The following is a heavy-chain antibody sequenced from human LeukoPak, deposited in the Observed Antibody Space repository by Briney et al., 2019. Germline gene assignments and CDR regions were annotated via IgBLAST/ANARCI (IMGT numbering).Heavy chain of an antibody. CDR2: INPNSGGT. V-gene: IGHV1-2*02. J-gene: IGHJ1*01. Sequence: ASVKVSCKASGYTFTGYYMHWVRQAPGQGLEWMGWINPNSGGTNYAQKFRGRVTMTRDTSIGTAYMELSRLRSDDTAVYYCAAEPSYSSGWCLQHWGQGTLVTVSS. CDR1: GYTFTGYY. CDR3: AAEPSYSSGWCLQH. D-gene: IGHD6-19*01.